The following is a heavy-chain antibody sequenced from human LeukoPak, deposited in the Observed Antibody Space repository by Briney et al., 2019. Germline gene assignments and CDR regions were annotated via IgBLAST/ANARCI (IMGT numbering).Heavy chain of an antibody. V-gene: IGHV3-13*04. CDR1: GFTFSSYD. CDR2: INTAGDT. CDR3: ARNSGYDREFDY. Sequence: PGGSLRLSCAASGFTFSSYDMHWVRQAPGKGLEWVSAINTAGDTYYPGSVKGRFTISRENAKNSLYLQMNSLRAGDTAVYYCARNSGYDREFDYWGQGTLVTVSS. J-gene: IGHJ4*02. D-gene: IGHD5-12*01.